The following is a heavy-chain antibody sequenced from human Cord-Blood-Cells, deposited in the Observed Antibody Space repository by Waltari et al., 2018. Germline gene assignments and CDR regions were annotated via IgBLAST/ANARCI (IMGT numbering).Heavy chain of an antibody. CDR2: ISSSSSYI. CDR1: GFTFSSYS. CDR3: AREDGNSWYLGYYGMDV. V-gene: IGHV3-21*01. Sequence: EVQLVESGGGLVKPGGSLRLSCAASGFTFSSYSMNWVRQAPGKGLEWVSSISSSSSYIYYADSVKGRFTISRDNAKNSLYLQMNSLRAEDTAVYYCAREDGNSWYLGYYGMDVWGQGTTVTVSS. J-gene: IGHJ6*02. D-gene: IGHD6-13*01.